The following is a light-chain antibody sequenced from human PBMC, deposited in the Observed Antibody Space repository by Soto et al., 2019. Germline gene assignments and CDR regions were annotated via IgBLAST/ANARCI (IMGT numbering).Light chain of an antibody. CDR2: DAS. Sequence: EIVLTQSPATLSLSPGERATLSCRASQSVSSYLAWYQQKPGQAPRLLIYDASNRATGIPARFSGSGSGTDFTLTISSLEPEDFAVYYCQQRSNRPTFGGGLKVHIK. CDR3: QQRSNRPT. J-gene: IGKJ4*01. CDR1: QSVSSY. V-gene: IGKV3-11*01.